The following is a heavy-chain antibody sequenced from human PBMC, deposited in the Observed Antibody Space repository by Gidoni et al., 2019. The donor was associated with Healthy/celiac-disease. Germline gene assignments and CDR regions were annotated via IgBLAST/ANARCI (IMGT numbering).Heavy chain of an antibody. CDR3: ARHLAGRGWFDP. D-gene: IGHD3-10*01. Sequence: EVQLVQSGAEVKKHGESLRISCKGSGDSFTSYWISWVRQMPGKGLEWMGRIDPSDSYTNYSPSFQGHVTISADKSISTAYLQWSSLKASDTAMYYCARHLAGRGWFDPWGQGTLVTVSS. CDR1: GDSFTSYW. CDR2: IDPSDSYT. V-gene: IGHV5-10-1*01. J-gene: IGHJ5*02.